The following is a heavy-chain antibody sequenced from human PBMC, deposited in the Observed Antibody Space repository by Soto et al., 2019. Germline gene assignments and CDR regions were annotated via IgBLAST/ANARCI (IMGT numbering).Heavy chain of an antibody. CDR3: ASTSKVPAAPYYYYGMDV. V-gene: IGHV1-69*01. Sequence: QVQLVQSGADVKKPGSSVKVSCKASGGTFSSYAISWVRQAPGQGLEWMGGIIPIFGTANYAQKFQGRVTITADESTSTAYMELSSLRSEDTAVYYCASTSKVPAAPYYYYGMDVWGQGTTVTVSS. D-gene: IGHD2-2*01. CDR2: IIPIFGTA. J-gene: IGHJ6*02. CDR1: GGTFSSYA.